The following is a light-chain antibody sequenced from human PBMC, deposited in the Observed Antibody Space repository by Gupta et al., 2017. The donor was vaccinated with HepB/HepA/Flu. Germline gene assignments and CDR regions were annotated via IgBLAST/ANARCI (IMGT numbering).Light chain of an antibody. CDR1: QTIDDF. CDR2: AAS. CDR3: QQSYNSPHT. J-gene: IGKJ3*01. V-gene: IGKV1-39*01. Sequence: DIQMPQSPSSLSASIGNRVPFPCRSNQTIDDFLNWYQLKPGKPPNLLIFAASTLQVGVPSRFSGSGSGTEFTLTIDGLEPEYFATYYCQQSYNSPHTFGPGTAVEIK.